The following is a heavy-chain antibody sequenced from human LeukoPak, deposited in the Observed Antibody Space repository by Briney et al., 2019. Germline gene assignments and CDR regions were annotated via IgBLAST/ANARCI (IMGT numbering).Heavy chain of an antibody. D-gene: IGHD3-10*01. Sequence: ASVKVSCKASGYTFTNYAFSWVRQAPGQGLEWMGWVNTNNGNTNYVKRLQGRVTMTTDTTTSTAYMELRSLRSDDTAVYYCAREREETYGSGSYTFDHWGQGTLVTVPS. J-gene: IGHJ4*02. CDR3: AREREETYGSGSYTFDH. V-gene: IGHV1-18*01. CDR1: GYTFTNYA. CDR2: VNTNNGNT.